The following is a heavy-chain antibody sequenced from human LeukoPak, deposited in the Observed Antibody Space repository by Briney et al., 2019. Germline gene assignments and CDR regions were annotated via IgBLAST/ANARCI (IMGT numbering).Heavy chain of an antibody. CDR3: AKVRMITMIAYDAFDI. CDR1: GFTFSNYW. J-gene: IGHJ3*02. V-gene: IGHV3-74*01. CDR2: INSDGTTT. Sequence: GGSLRLSCAASGFTFSNYWMHWVRQAPGKGLVWVSRINSDGTTTTYADSVRGRFTISRDNAKNTLYLQMNSLRAEDTALYYCAKVRMITMIAYDAFDIWGQGTMVTVSS. D-gene: IGHD3-22*01.